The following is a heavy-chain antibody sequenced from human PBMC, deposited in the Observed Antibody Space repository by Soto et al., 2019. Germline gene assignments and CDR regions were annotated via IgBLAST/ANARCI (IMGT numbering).Heavy chain of an antibody. V-gene: IGHV3-72*01. Sequence: GGSLRLSCVASGFTFSDHHLNWVRQAPGKGPEWVGRSRNKGDSYTTDYAASAKGRFAISRDDSKSSLFLQMNSLNTEDTAVYYCVDESFYRFEYWGQGTLVTVSS. CDR2: SRNKGDSYTT. J-gene: IGHJ4*02. CDR3: VDESFYRFEY. CDR1: GFTFSDHH.